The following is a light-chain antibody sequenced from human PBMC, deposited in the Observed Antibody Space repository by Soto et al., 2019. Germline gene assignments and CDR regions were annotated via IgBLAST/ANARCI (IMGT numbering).Light chain of an antibody. V-gene: IGLV1-44*01. CDR1: SSNIGSYT. Sequence: QSLLTQPPSPSGTPGQRVTISCSGSSSNIGSYTVNWYQQLPGTAPKLLIYSNNQRPSGVPDRFSGSKSGTSASLAISGLQSEDEDDYYCGAWDDSLSGYVFGTGTKLTVL. CDR3: GAWDDSLSGYV. CDR2: SNN. J-gene: IGLJ1*01.